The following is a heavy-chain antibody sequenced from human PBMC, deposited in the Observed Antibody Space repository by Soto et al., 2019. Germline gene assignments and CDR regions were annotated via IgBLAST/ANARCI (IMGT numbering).Heavy chain of an antibody. Sequence: QVQLQESGPGLVKPSQTLSLTCTVSGGSISSGGYYWSWIRQHPGKGLEWIGYIYYSGSTYYNPSLKSRVPILVDPSKNQLSLKLSSVTAADTAVYYCARDRIAARQGLTVGYYYYGMDVWGQGTTVTVSS. CDR1: GGSISSGGYY. CDR2: IYYSGST. D-gene: IGHD6-6*01. CDR3: ARDRIAARQGLTVGYYYYGMDV. J-gene: IGHJ6*02. V-gene: IGHV4-31*03.